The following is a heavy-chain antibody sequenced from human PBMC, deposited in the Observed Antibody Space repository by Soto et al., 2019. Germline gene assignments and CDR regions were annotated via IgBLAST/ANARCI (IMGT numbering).Heavy chain of an antibody. V-gene: IGHV4-59*08. CDR2: IYYSGST. CDR3: AKALYGGFTY. Sequence: SETLSLTCTVSGGSISSYYWSWIRQPPGKGLEWIGYIYYSGSTNYNPSLKSRVTISVDTSKNQFSLKLSSVTAADTAVYYCAKALYGGFTYWGQGTLVTVSS. CDR1: GGSISSYY. J-gene: IGHJ4*02. D-gene: IGHD3-10*01.